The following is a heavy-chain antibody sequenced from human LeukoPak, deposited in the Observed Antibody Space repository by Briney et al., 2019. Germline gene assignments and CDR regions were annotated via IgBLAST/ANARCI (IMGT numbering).Heavy chain of an antibody. V-gene: IGHV3-30*02. CDR1: GFTFSSYG. Sequence: GGSLRLSCAASGFTFSSYGMHWVRQAPGKGLEWVAFIRYDGSNKYYADSVKGRFTISRDNSKNTLYLQMNSLRAEDTAVYYCAKGATYYDFWSGYHTPWGQGTLVTVSS. D-gene: IGHD3-3*01. J-gene: IGHJ5*02. CDR3: AKGATYYDFWSGYHTP. CDR2: IRYDGSNK.